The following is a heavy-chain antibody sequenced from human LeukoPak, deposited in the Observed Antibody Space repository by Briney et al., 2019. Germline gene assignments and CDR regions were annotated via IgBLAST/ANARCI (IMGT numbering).Heavy chain of an antibody. CDR3: AKTSDY. D-gene: IGHD1-14*01. Sequence: GGSLRLSCAASGFTFSDYNMNWVRQAPGKGLEWVSPITSSGSHIYYADSVRGRFTISRDNAKNSLYLQMNSLRAEDTAEYYCAKTSDYWGQGTLVTVSS. V-gene: IGHV3-21*01. CDR2: ITSSGSHI. J-gene: IGHJ4*02. CDR1: GFTFSDYN.